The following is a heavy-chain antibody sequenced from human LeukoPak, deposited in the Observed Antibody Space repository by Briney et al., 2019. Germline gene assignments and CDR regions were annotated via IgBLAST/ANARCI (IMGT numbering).Heavy chain of an antibody. Sequence: GGFLRLSCEASGFTSSSYSMNWVRQAPGKGLEWVSSISTSSSYVYYADSVKGRFTISRDNAKNSLYLQMNSLRAEDTAVYYCARVPGDYWGQGALVTVSS. J-gene: IGHJ4*02. CDR1: GFTSSSYS. CDR3: ARVPGDY. CDR2: ISTSSSYV. V-gene: IGHV3-21*06.